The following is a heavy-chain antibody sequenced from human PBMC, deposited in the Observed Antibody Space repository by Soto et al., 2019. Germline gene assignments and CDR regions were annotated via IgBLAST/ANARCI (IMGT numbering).Heavy chain of an antibody. CDR2: IFPKFGTT. D-gene: IGHD3-16*02. J-gene: IGHJ6*02. CDR3: EAEMSFGKLSVV. Sequence: QVQLVQSGAEVKKPGSSVKVSCKASGDTDTNYVISWVRQAPGQGLEWMGGIFPKFGTTYSAQKLQDRLTIAADESTSTVYMQLSSLRLEETAVYYCEAEMSFGKLSVVWGQGTTVSVSS. V-gene: IGHV1-69*01. CDR1: GDTDTNYV.